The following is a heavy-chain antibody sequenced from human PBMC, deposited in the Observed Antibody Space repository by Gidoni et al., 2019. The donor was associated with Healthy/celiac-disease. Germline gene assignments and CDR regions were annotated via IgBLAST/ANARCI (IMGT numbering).Heavy chain of an antibody. CDR2: IKSESDGGTT. D-gene: IGHD1-26*01. Sequence: EVQLVESGGALVKPGGSLRLSCAASGFTFSNAWMTWVRQAPGKGLEWVGRIKSESDGGTTDYSAPVKGRFTISRHDSKNTVYLQMNSLKTEDTAVYYCTTRGRIVGAHQIDYWGQGTLVTVSS. CDR1: GFTFSNAW. V-gene: IGHV3-15*02. J-gene: IGHJ4*02. CDR3: TTRGRIVGAHQIDY.